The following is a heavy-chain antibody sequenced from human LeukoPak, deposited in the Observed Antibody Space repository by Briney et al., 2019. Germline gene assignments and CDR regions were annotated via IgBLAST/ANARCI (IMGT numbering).Heavy chain of an antibody. Sequence: GGSLRLSCAASGFTFNNYWMHWVCQAPGKGLVWVSRISKDGSTTNYADSVKGRFTISRDNAKNTLYLQMNSLTAEDTALYYCARGASSGYRIDYWGQGTLVTVSS. D-gene: IGHD5-18*01. CDR3: ARGASSGYRIDY. V-gene: IGHV3-74*01. J-gene: IGHJ4*02. CDR1: GFTFNNYW. CDR2: ISKDGSTT.